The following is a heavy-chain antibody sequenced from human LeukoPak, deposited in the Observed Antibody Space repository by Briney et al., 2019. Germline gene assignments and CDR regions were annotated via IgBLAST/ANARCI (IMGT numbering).Heavy chain of an antibody. CDR3: ARISSSNWYNERGAFDV. J-gene: IGHJ3*01. CDR1: GYTFTGYY. CDR2: INPNSGGT. V-gene: IGHV1-2*02. D-gene: IGHD6-13*01. Sequence: ASVKVSCKASGYTFTGYYMHWVRQAPGQGLEWMGWINPNSGGTNYAQKFQGRVTMTRDTSISTAYMELSRLRSDDTAVYYCARISSSNWYNERGAFDVWGQGTMVTVSS.